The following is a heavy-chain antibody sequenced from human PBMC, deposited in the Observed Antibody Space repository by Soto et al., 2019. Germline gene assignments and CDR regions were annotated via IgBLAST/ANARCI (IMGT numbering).Heavy chain of an antibody. CDR2: IYYSGST. V-gene: IGHV4-59*08. Sequence: SETLSLTCTVSGGSISSYYWSWIRQPPGKGLEWIGYIYYSGSTNYNPSLKSRVTISVDTSKNQFSLKLSSVTAADTAVYYCGRLSSSSAYYYYYYMDVWGKGTTVTVSS. CDR3: GRLSSSSAYYYYYYMDV. D-gene: IGHD6-6*01. CDR1: GGSISSYY. J-gene: IGHJ6*03.